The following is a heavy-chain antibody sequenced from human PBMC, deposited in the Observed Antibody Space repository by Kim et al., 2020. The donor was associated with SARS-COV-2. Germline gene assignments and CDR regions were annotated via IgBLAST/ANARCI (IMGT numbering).Heavy chain of an antibody. Sequence: GGSLRLSCAASGFTFSSYSMNWVRQAPGKGLEWVSYISSSSSTIYYADSVKGRFTISRDNAKNSLYLQMNSLRAEDTAVYYCARDRDKEATDHWGSGSYWGQGTLVTVSS. J-gene: IGHJ4*02. CDR3: ARDRDKEATDHWGSGSY. D-gene: IGHD3-10*01. CDR2: ISSSSSTI. V-gene: IGHV3-48*04. CDR1: GFTFSSYS.